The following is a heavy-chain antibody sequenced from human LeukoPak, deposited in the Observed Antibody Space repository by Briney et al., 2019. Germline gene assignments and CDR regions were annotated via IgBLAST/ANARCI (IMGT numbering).Heavy chain of an antibody. V-gene: IGHV3-48*02. D-gene: IGHD3-22*01. CDR1: GFTFSSYS. CDR3: ARAGDYYDSRYFDY. CDR2: ISSSSSTI. J-gene: IGHJ4*01. Sequence: GSVRLSCAASGFTFSSYSMNWVGQAPGKGLEWVSYISSSSSTIYYADSVKGRFTISRDNAKNSLYLQMNSLRDEDTAVYYCARAGDYYDSRYFDYWGQGTMVTVSS.